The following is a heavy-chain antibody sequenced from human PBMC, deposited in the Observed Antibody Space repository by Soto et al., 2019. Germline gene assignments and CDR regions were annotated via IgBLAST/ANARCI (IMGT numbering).Heavy chain of an antibody. J-gene: IGHJ6*02. V-gene: IGHV3-7*01. Sequence: PGGSLRLACAGAGFTFSSYRVSWVLQAPVKGLDWVAKIKQDGSEKYYVDSVKGRVTISRYNAKNSLYLQMNSLRAEDTAVYYCARERPGYSYGYSLGYYYYYGMDVWGQGTTVTVSS. CDR1: GFTFSSYR. D-gene: IGHD5-18*01. CDR3: ARERPGYSYGYSLGYYYYYGMDV. CDR2: IKQDGSEK.